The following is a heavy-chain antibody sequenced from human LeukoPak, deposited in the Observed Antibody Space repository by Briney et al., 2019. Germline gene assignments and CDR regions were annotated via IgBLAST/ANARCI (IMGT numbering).Heavy chain of an antibody. V-gene: IGHV3-9*01. CDR2: IGWNSAGI. CDR1: GFTFDDYA. J-gene: IGHJ4*02. D-gene: IGHD5-12*01. CDR3: AKGQQGWLRNGFDY. Sequence: PGGSLRLSCAASGFTFDDYAMHWVRQAPGKGLEWVSGIGWNSAGIGYADSVRGRFTISRDNAKNSLYLQMNSLRAEDTALYYCAKGQQGWLRNGFDYWGQGTLVTVSS.